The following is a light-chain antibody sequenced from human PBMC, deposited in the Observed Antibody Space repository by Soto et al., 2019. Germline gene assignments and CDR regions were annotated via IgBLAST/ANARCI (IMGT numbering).Light chain of an antibody. CDR1: QSISSW. CDR2: DAS. V-gene: IGKV1-5*01. Sequence: DIQMTQSPSTLSASVGDRVTITCRASQSISSWLAWYQQKPGKAPKLLIYDASSLESGVPSRFSGSGYGTEFTLSISRLQPDDFAAYYCQQYNSYPYTFGQGTKLEIK. CDR3: QQYNSYPYT. J-gene: IGKJ2*01.